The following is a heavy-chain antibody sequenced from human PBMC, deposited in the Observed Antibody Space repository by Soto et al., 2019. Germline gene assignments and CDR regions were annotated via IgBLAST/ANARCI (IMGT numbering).Heavy chain of an antibody. J-gene: IGHJ4*02. V-gene: IGHV3-72*01. Sequence: EVQLVESGGGLVQPGGSLRLSCAASGFTFSDHYMDWVRQVPGKGLEWVGRTRKKVNGYTTEYAASVKGRFTISRDDSNNSLYLQMNSLKIEDTAVYYCVRVSGNCNFDYWGQGTLLTVSS. D-gene: IGHD1-26*01. CDR1: GFTFSDHY. CDR2: TRKKVNGYTT. CDR3: VRVSGNCNFDY.